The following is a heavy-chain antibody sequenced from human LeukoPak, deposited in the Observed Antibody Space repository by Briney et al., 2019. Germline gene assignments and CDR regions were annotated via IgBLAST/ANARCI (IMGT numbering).Heavy chain of an antibody. D-gene: IGHD2-8*02. CDR2: IISRGDTT. CDR1: GFTFNRWS. Sequence: GGSLRLSCAASGFTFNRWSMNWVRQAPGKGLEWVSNIISRGDTTHYADSVKGRFSISRDNAKNSVFLQLNSLRAEDTAVYYCARGRGYCTGASCDIDYWGQGTLVTVSS. CDR3: ARGRGYCTGASCDIDY. J-gene: IGHJ4*02. V-gene: IGHV3-48*04.